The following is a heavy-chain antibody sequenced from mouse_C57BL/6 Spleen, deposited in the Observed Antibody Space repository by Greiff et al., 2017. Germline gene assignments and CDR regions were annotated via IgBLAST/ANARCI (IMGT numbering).Heavy chain of an antibody. D-gene: IGHD1-1*01. V-gene: IGHV3-6*01. CDR2: ISYDGSN. J-gene: IGHJ2*01. CDR3: ASEWYYYGSEDYLDY. CDR1: GYSITSGYY. Sequence: EVQLLESGPGLVKPSQSLSLTCSVTGYSITSGYYWNWIRQFPGNKLEWMGYISYDGSNNYNPSLKNRISITRDTSENQFFLKLNSVTTEDTATYYCASEWYYYGSEDYLDYWGQGTTLTVSS.